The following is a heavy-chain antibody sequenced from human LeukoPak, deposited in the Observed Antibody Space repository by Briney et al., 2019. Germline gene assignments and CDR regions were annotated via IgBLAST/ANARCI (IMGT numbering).Heavy chain of an antibody. D-gene: IGHD6-19*01. CDR3: ATQRPGIAVAGHDF. CDR2: IDPSDSYT. V-gene: IGHV5-10-1*01. J-gene: IGHJ4*02. CDR1: GYRFTSYW. Sequence: GASLRISCKGSGYRFTSYWITWVRQMPGKGLEWMGRIDPSDSYTNYSPSFQGHVIISSDKSISTAYLQWSSLKASDTAMYYCATQRPGIAVAGHDFWGQGTLVTVSS.